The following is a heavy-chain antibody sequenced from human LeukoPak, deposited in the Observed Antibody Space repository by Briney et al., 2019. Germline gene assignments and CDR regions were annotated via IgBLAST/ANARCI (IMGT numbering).Heavy chain of an antibody. V-gene: IGHV4-39*01. J-gene: IGHJ4*02. Sequence: HSETLSLTCSVSGASISGSDYSWAWIRQPPGKGLEWIGTIDDSGSNYYNPSLKSRLTMSVDTSKNQFSLNLNSVNAADTALYYCARNVVSLNSNGFYYFDYWGQGSLLIVSS. CDR2: IDDSGSN. CDR3: ARNVVSLNSNGFYYFDY. D-gene: IGHD6-19*01. CDR1: GASISGSDYS.